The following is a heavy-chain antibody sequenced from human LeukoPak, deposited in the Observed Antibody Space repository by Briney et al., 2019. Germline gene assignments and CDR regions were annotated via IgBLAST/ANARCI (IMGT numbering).Heavy chain of an antibody. J-gene: IGHJ6*03. V-gene: IGHV3-30*02. CDR2: IRYDGSNK. Sequence: PGGSLRLSCAASGFTFSSYGMHWVRQAPGKGLEWVAFIRYDGSNKYYADSVKGRFTISRDNSKNTLYLQMNSLRAEDTAVYYCARDRELRYFDWLSKMGSRAYYYYYMDVWGKGTTVTVSS. CDR1: GFTFSSYG. CDR3: ARDRELRYFDWLSKMGSRAYYYYYMDV. D-gene: IGHD3-9*01.